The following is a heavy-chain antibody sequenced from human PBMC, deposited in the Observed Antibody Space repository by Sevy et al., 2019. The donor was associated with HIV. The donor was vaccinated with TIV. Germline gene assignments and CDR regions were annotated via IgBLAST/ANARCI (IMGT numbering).Heavy chain of an antibody. CDR3: VRDKEVGASILDA. CDR2: IKQDGGEA. Sequence: GGSLRLSCVASGFNFRNFWMSWVRQAPGKGLECVADIKQDGGEAYYVDSVKGRFTISRDKAKNSLYLQMNSLRDEDTAMYFCVRDKEVGASILDAWGQGTLVTVSS. J-gene: IGHJ5*02. D-gene: IGHD1-26*01. V-gene: IGHV3-7*03. CDR1: GFNFRNFW.